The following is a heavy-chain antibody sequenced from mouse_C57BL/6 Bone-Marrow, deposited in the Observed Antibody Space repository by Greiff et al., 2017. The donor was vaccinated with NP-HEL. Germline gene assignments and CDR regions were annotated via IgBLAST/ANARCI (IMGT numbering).Heavy chain of an antibody. Sequence: VQLHQPGTELVKPGASVKLSCKASGYTFTSYWMYWVKQRPGQGLDWIGNINPSNGATNYNEKFKSKATLTVDKSSSTAYMQLSSLTSEDSAVYYCARDSGYAFDYWGQGTTLTVSS. CDR1: GYTFTSYW. J-gene: IGHJ2*01. CDR2: INPSNGAT. CDR3: ARDSGYAFDY. V-gene: IGHV1-53*01. D-gene: IGHD3-2*02.